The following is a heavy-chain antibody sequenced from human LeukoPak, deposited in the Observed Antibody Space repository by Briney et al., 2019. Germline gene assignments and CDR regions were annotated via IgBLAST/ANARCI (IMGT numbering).Heavy chain of an antibody. CDR1: GFSLSTSGVG. J-gene: IGHJ5*02. CDR2: IYWDDDK. Sequence: SGPTLVKPTQTLTLTCTFSGFSLSTSGVGVGWIRQPPGKALEWLALIYWDDDKRYRPSLKSRLTITKDTSKNQVVLTMTNIDPVDTATYYCAHRPTHIEVAGTTGFDPWGKGTLVTVSS. D-gene: IGHD6-19*01. V-gene: IGHV2-5*02. CDR3: AHRPTHIEVAGTTGFDP.